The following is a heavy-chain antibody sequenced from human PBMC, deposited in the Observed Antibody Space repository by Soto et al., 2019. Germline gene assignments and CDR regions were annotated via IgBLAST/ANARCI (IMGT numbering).Heavy chain of an antibody. CDR1: GYSFTTYW. D-gene: IGHD1-1*01. CDR2: IYPGDSDT. J-gene: IGHJ4*02. CDR3: ARLYNAHSFHY. V-gene: IGHV5-51*03. Sequence: EVQLVQSGTEVKKPGESLKISCKGSGYSFTTYWIAWVRQMPGKGLEWMGIIYPGDSDTSYSPSFQGQVTISADNSISTAYLQWSSLKASDTAMYYCARLYNAHSFHYWGQGSLVTVSS.